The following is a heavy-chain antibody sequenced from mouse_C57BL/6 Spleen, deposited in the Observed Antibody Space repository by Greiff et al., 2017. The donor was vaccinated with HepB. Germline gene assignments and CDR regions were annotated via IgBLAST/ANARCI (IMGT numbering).Heavy chain of an antibody. CDR1: GFTFSSYA. V-gene: IGHV5-4*01. CDR3: ASGSSLFAY. CDR2: ISDGGSYT. J-gene: IGHJ3*01. Sequence: EVHLVESGGGLVKPGGSLKLSCAASGFTFSSYAMSWVRQTPEKRLEWVATISDGGSYTYYPDNVKGRFTISRDNAKNNLYLQMSHLKSEDTAMYYCASGSSLFAYWGQGTLVTVSA. D-gene: IGHD1-1*01.